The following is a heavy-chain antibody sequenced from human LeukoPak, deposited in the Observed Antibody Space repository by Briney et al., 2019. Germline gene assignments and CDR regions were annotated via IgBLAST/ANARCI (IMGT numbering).Heavy chain of an antibody. CDR2: IIPIFGTA. CDR3: AGWAYSGSYYSLDY. CDR1: GGTFSSYA. J-gene: IGHJ4*02. D-gene: IGHD1-26*01. V-gene: IGHV1-69*05. Sequence: GASVKVSCKASGGTFSSYAISWVRQAPGQGLEWMGGIIPIFGTANYAQKFQGRVTITTDESTSTAYMELSSLRSEDTAVYYCAGWAYSGSYYSLDYWGQGTLVTVSS.